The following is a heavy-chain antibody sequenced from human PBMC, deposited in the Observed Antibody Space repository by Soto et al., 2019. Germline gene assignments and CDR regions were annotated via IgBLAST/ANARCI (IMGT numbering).Heavy chain of an antibody. Sequence: ESGGGLVKPGGSLRLSCAASGFTFSSYSMNWVRQAPGKGLEWVSSISSSSSYIYYADSVKGRFTISRDNAKNSRYLQMNSLRAEDTAVYYCAREGCGGDCYFPDYYYYYGMDVWGQGTTVTVSS. D-gene: IGHD2-21*02. CDR1: GFTFSSYS. J-gene: IGHJ6*02. CDR3: AREGCGGDCYFPDYYYYYGMDV. CDR2: ISSSSSYI. V-gene: IGHV3-21*01.